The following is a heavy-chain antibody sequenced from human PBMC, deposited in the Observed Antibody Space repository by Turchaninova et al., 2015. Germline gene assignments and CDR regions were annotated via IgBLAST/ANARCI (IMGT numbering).Heavy chain of an antibody. CDR2: INAGNGKT. Sequence: QVQLVQSGTEVRKPGASRQVSCEASGYTFSNYGIHWVRQAPGQRLEWMGWINAGNGKTKYSQKFQGRHTITRDTSASTAYMELSSLRFEDTAVYYCARTHCSSTTCLGVDPWGQGSLVTVSS. D-gene: IGHD2-2*01. CDR1: GYTFSNYG. CDR3: ARTHCSSTTCLGVDP. V-gene: IGHV1-3*01. J-gene: IGHJ5*02.